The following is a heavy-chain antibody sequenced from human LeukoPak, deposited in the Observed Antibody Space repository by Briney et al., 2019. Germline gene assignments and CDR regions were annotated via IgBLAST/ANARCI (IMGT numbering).Heavy chain of an antibody. Sequence: PGGSLRLSCAASGFTFSSYSMNWVRQAPGKGVEWVSSISSSSSYIYYADSVKGRFTISRDNAKNSLYLQMNSLRAEDTAVYYCARASYCSSTSCYAFQHWGQGTLVTVSS. J-gene: IGHJ1*01. CDR2: ISSSSSYI. CDR1: GFTFSSYS. V-gene: IGHV3-21*03. CDR3: ARASYCSSTSCYAFQH. D-gene: IGHD2-2*01.